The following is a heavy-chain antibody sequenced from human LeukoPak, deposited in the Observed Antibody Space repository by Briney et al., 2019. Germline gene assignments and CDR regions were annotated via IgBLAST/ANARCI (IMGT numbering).Heavy chain of an antibody. V-gene: IGHV1-46*01. D-gene: IGHD6-13*01. CDR1: GYTFTSYH. CDR2: INPSGGST. J-gene: IGHJ3*02. CDR3: ARDRRIAAAGTADAFDI. Sequence: ASVKVSCKASGYTFTSYHMHWVRQAPGQGLEWMGIINPSGGSTSYAQKFQGRVTMTRDMSTSTVYMELSSLRSEDTAVYYCARDRRIAAAGTADAFDIWGQGTMVTVSS.